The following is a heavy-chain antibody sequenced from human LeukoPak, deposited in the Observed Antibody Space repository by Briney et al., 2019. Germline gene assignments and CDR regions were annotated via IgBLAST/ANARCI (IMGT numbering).Heavy chain of an antibody. Sequence: PSETLSLTCTVSGGSISSSSYYWGWIRQPPGKGLEWIGSIYYSGSTYYNPSLKSRATTSVDTSKNQFSLKLSSVTAADTAIYHCGGGEYYYYYYYYMDVWGKGTTVTVSS. CDR2: IYYSGST. D-gene: IGHD2/OR15-2a*01. J-gene: IGHJ6*03. V-gene: IGHV4-39*01. CDR3: GGGEYYYYYYYYMDV. CDR1: GGSISSSSYY.